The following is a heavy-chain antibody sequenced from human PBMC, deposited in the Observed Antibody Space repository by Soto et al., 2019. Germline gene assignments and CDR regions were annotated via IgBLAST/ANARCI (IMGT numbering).Heavy chain of an antibody. CDR3: ARDGGREGVDY. J-gene: IGHJ4*02. D-gene: IGHD2-15*01. CDR1: GGSISSGDYY. V-gene: IGHV4-30-4*01. Sequence: SEILSLTCTVSGGSISSGDYYWSWIRQPPGKGLEWIGYIYYSGSTYYNPSLKSRVTISVDTSKNQFSLKLSSVTAADTAVYYCARDGGREGVDYWGQGTLVTVSS. CDR2: IYYSGST.